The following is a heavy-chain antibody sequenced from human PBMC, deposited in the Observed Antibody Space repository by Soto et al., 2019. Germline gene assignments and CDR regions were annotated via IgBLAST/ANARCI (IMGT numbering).Heavy chain of an antibody. J-gene: IGHJ4*02. V-gene: IGHV1-8*01. CDR1: GYTFTSYD. CDR2: MYPNSGNT. Sequence: QVQLVQSGAEVKKPGASVKVSCKASGYTFTSYDINWVRQATGQGLEWMGWMYPNSGNTGYAQKFQGRVTMTRNTSISTAYMDLSSLRSEDTAVYYCARGRRIAVAGTGTRYYFDYWGQGTLVTVSS. CDR3: ARGRRIAVAGTGTRYYFDY. D-gene: IGHD6-19*01.